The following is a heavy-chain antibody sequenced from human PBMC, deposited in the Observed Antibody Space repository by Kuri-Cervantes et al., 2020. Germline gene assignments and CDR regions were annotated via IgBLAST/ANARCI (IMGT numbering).Heavy chain of an antibody. CDR2: IDWDDDK. CDR1: GFSLRTSSMC. CDR3: AHRNYIAATFDY. Sequence: SGPTLVKPTQTLTLTCTFSGFSLRTSSMCVNWIRQPPGKALEWLALIDWDDDKYYSTSLKTRLTISADTSKNQVVLTMTNMDPVDTATYYCAHRNYIAATFDYWGQGTLVTVSS. J-gene: IGHJ4*02. D-gene: IGHD6-13*01. V-gene: IGHV2-70*12.